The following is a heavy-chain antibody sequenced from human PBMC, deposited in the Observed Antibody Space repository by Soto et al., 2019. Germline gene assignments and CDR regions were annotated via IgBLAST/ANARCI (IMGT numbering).Heavy chain of an antibody. J-gene: IGHJ3*02. V-gene: IGHV3-30-3*01. Sequence: GGSLRLSCAASGFTFSSYAMHWVRQAPGKGLEWVAVISYDGSNKYYADSVKGRFTIPRDNSKNTLYLQMNSLRAEDTAVYYCARGGSGWYWGAFDIWGQGTMVTVSS. CDR3: ARGGSGWYWGAFDI. D-gene: IGHD6-19*01. CDR1: GFTFSSYA. CDR2: ISYDGSNK.